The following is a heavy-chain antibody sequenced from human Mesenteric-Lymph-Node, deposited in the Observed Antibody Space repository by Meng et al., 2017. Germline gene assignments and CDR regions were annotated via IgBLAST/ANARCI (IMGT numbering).Heavy chain of an antibody. V-gene: IGHV4-59*08. CDR1: GGSSSGYY. Sequence: QVRWRESGPGLGQPSETLSLTCTVSGGSSSGYYWSWIRHPPGKELEWIGYIHYSGSTNYKPSLKSRVTISVDTSKNQFSLKLSSVTAADTAVYYCARHPQFGTTMIEYWGQGTLVTVSS. J-gene: IGHJ4*02. D-gene: IGHD3-22*01. CDR3: ARHPQFGTTMIEY. CDR2: IHYSGST.